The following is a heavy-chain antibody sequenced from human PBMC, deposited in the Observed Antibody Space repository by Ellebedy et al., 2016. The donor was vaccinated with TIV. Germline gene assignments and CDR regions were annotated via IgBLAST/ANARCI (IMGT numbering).Heavy chain of an antibody. J-gene: IGHJ4*02. CDR1: GGTFSSYA. V-gene: IGHV1-69*04. Sequence: SVKVSXXASGGTFSSYAISWVRQAPGQGLEWMGRIIPILGIANYAQKFQGRVTITADKSTSTAYMELSSLRSEDTAVYYCAREGQYYDSSGYYPPYFDYWGQGTLVTVSS. D-gene: IGHD3-22*01. CDR2: IIPILGIA. CDR3: AREGQYYDSSGYYPPYFDY.